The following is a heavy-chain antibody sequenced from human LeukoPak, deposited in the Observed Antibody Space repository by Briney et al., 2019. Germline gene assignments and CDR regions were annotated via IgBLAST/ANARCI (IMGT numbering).Heavy chain of an antibody. J-gene: IGHJ6*02. CDR1: GFXVTNNY. Sequence: GGSLRLSCAASGFXVTNNYMSWVRQAPGKGPEWVSTISSSSSYIYYADSVKGRFTISRDNAKNSLYLQMNSLRAEDTAVYYCARDQWLEIYYYYGMDVWGQGTTVTVSS. D-gene: IGHD6-19*01. CDR3: ARDQWLEIYYYYGMDV. V-gene: IGHV3-21*01. CDR2: ISSSSSYI.